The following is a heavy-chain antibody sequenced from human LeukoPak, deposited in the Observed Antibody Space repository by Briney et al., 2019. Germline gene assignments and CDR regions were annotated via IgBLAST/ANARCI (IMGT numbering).Heavy chain of an antibody. D-gene: IGHD1-1*01. J-gene: IGHJ4*02. CDR1: GFTLSSYA. Sequence: GGSLRLSCAASGFTLSSYAMSWVRQAPGKGLEWVSGINWNGGSTGYADSVKGRFTISRDNAKNSLYLQMNSLRAEDTALYYCARTIGAGTGDYWGQGTLVTVSS. CDR2: INWNGGST. CDR3: ARTIGAGTGDY. V-gene: IGHV3-20*04.